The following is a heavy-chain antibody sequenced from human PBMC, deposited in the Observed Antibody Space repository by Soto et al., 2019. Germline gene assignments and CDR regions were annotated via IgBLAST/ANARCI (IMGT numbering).Heavy chain of an antibody. D-gene: IGHD2-2*01. Sequence: GASVKVSCRASGYTFTSSDINWVRQATGQGLEWMGWMNPNSGNTGYAQKFQGRVAMTRNTSISTAYMELSSLRSEDTAVYYCARGSLECSSTSCYEYWGQGTLLTVSS. V-gene: IGHV1-8*01. CDR2: MNPNSGNT. CDR3: ARGSLECSSTSCYEY. CDR1: GYTFTSSD. J-gene: IGHJ4*02.